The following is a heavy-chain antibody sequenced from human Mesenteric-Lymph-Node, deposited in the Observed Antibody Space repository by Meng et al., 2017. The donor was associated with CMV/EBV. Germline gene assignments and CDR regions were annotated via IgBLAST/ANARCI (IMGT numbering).Heavy chain of an antibody. CDR1: GGSFSDYY. CDR2: IYNSGSN. CDR3: ARPTGLNWFDP. D-gene: IGHD1-1*01. V-gene: IGHV4-34*01. J-gene: IGHJ5*02. Sequence: GSLRLSCVVYGGSFSDYYWSWIRQPPGQGLEWIGSIYNSGSNYYNPSLKSRVTISVDTSKNQFSLKLSSVTAADTAVYYCARPTGLNWFDPWGQGTLVTVSS.